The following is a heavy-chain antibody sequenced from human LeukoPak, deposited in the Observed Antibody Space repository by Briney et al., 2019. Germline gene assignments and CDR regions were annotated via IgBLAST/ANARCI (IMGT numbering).Heavy chain of an antibody. D-gene: IGHD1-26*01. V-gene: IGHV1-8*01. CDR2: MNPNSGNT. Sequence: WMNPNSGNTGYAQKFQGRVTMTRNTSISTAYMELSSLRSEDTAVYYCARGELTWDYYFDYWGQGTLVTVSS. CDR3: ARGELTWDYYFDY. J-gene: IGHJ4*02.